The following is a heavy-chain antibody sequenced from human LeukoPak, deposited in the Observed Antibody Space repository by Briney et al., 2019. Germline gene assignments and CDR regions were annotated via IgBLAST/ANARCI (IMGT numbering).Heavy chain of an antibody. CDR3: ARGGEMAPLDY. CDR1: GFTFSSYA. CDR2: INWNGGSI. J-gene: IGHJ4*02. Sequence: GGSLRLSCAASGFTFSSYAMSWVRQAPGKGLEWVSGINWNGGSIGYEDSVKGRFTISRDNAKNSLHLQMNSLRAEDTALYYCARGGEMAPLDYWGQGTLVTVSS. V-gene: IGHV3-20*04. D-gene: IGHD5-24*01.